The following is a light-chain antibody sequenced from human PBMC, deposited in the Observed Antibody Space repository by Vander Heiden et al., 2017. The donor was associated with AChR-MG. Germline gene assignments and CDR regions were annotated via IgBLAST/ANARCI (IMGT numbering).Light chain of an antibody. CDR2: GAS. J-gene: IGKJ4*01. V-gene: IGKV3-20*01. CDR3: QQYGSSPLT. Sequence: IVLTPSPGTLSLSPGERATLPCRASQSVSSSYLAWYQQKPGQAPRLLIYGASSRATGIPDRFSGSGSGTDFTLTISRLDPEDFAVYYCQQYGSSPLTFGGGTKVEIK. CDR1: QSVSSSY.